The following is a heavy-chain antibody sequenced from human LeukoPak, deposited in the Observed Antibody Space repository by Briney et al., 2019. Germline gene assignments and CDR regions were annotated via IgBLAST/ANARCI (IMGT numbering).Heavy chain of an antibody. Sequence: GGSLRLSCAASGFTFSSYEMNWVRQAPGKGLEWVSYISSSGSGSTIYYADSVKGRFTISRDNAKSSLYLQMNSLRAEDTAVYYCARGFAPHDYWGQGTLVTVSS. V-gene: IGHV3-48*03. CDR2: ISSSGSGSTI. CDR1: GFTFSSYE. J-gene: IGHJ4*02. CDR3: ARGFAPHDY.